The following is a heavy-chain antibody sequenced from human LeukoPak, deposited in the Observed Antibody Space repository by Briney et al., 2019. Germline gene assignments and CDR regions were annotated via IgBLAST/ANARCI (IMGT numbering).Heavy chain of an antibody. D-gene: IGHD3-16*01. CDR2: IKSRTDGGTI. J-gene: IGHJ3*02. CDR1: GFPFRNAR. CDR3: TTGDWGAFDI. Sequence: GGSLRLPCAASGFPFRNARMNWVRQAPGKGREWGGRIKSRTDGGTIEYDAPVKGRFTISRDDSKTTLYLQMNSLKAEDTALYYCTTGDWGAFDIWGQGTMVTVSS. V-gene: IGHV3-15*01.